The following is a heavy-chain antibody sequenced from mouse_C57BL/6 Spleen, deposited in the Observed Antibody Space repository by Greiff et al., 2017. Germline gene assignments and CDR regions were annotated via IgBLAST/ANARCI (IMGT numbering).Heavy chain of an antibody. CDR3: ARCSYDYAMDY. D-gene: IGHD1-1*01. CDR2: ISSGSSTI. Sequence: EVKLMASGGGLVKPGGSLKLSCAASGFTFSDYGMHWVSQAPEKGLEWVAYISSGSSTINYAETVKGIFTISRDKAKNTLFMQMTSLRSEDTAMYYCARCSYDYAMDYWGQGTSVTGSA. V-gene: IGHV5-17*01. J-gene: IGHJ4*01. CDR1: GFTFSDYG.